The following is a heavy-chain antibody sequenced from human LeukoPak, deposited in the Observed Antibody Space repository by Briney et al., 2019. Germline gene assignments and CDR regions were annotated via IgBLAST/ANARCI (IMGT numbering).Heavy chain of an antibody. CDR3: ARGTPPSATNDY. D-gene: IGHD2-8*01. Sequence: SETLSLTCAVYGGSFSGYYWSWIRQPPGKGLEWIGEINHSGGTNYNPSLKSRVTISVDTSKNQFSLKLSSVTAADTAVYYCARGTPPSATNDYWGQGTLVTVSS. CDR2: INHSGGT. V-gene: IGHV4-34*01. J-gene: IGHJ4*02. CDR1: GGSFSGYY.